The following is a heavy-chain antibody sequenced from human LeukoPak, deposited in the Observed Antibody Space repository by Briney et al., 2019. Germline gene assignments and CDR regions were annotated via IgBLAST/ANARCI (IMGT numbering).Heavy chain of an antibody. Sequence: GGSLRLSCVASGFTFSSYWMSWVRQAPGNGLEWVANIKQDGSEKYYVDSVKGRFTISRDNAKNSLYLQMNSLRAEDTAVYYCARAGVDSVRGTYYYYMDVWGKGTTVTVSS. D-gene: IGHD5-12*01. CDR3: ARAGVDSVRGTYYYYMDV. V-gene: IGHV3-7*01. CDR1: GFTFSSYW. CDR2: IKQDGSEK. J-gene: IGHJ6*03.